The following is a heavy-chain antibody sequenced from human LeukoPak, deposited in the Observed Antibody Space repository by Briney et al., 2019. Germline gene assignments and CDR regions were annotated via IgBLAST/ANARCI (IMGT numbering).Heavy chain of an antibody. CDR3: AREAVPLGYCSGGSCARGDAFDI. CDR1: GGSISSYY. J-gene: IGHJ3*02. D-gene: IGHD2-15*01. Sequence: PSETLSLTXTVSGGSISSYYWSWLRQPPGKGLEWIGYIYYSGSTNYNPSLTSRVTISVDTSKNQFSLKLSYVTAADTAVYYCAREAVPLGYCSGGSCARGDAFDIWGQGTMVTVSS. CDR2: IYYSGST. V-gene: IGHV4-59*12.